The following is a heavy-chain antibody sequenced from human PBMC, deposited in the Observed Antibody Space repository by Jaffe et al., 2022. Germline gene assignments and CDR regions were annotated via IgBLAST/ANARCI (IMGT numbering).Heavy chain of an antibody. CDR1: GFTFSSYA. V-gene: IGHV3-23*01. D-gene: IGHD4-17*01. J-gene: IGHJ4*02. CDR3: AKGYDYGDYVHVFLHFDY. CDR2: ISGSGGST. Sequence: EVQLLESGGGLVQPGGSLRLSCAASGFTFSSYAMSWVRQAPGKGLEWVSAISGSGGSTYYADSVKGRFTISRDNSKNTLYLQMNSLRAEDTAVYYCAKGYDYGDYVHVFLHFDYWGQGTLVTVSS.